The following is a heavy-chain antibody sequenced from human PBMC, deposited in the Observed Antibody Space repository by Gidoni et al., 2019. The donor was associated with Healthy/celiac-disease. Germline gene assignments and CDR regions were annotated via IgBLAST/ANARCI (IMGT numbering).Heavy chain of an antibody. J-gene: IGHJ3*02. Sequence: QVQLQESGPGLVKPSETLSLTCTVSGGSISSYYWSWIRQPPGKGLEWIGYIYYSGSTNYNPSLKSRVTISVDTSKNQFSLKLSSVTAADTAVYYCAREDTVTTGDAFDIWGQGTMVTVSS. CDR3: AREDTVTTGDAFDI. D-gene: IGHD4-17*01. CDR2: IYYSGST. CDR1: GGSISSYY. V-gene: IGHV4-59*01.